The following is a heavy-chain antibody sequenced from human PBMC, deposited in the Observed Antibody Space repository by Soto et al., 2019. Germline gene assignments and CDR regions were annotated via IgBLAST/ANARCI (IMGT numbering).Heavy chain of an antibody. CDR3: AKGTYYYGSAHYYFDY. D-gene: IGHD3-10*01. V-gene: IGHV3-23*01. CDR1: GFTFSSYA. Sequence: GGSLRLSCAASGFTFSSYAMSWVRQAPGKGLEWVSGISDSGGSTYYADSVKGRFTISRDNSKNTLYLQMNSLRAEDTAVDYCAKGTYYYGSAHYYFDYWGQGTLVTVSS. CDR2: ISDSGGST. J-gene: IGHJ4*02.